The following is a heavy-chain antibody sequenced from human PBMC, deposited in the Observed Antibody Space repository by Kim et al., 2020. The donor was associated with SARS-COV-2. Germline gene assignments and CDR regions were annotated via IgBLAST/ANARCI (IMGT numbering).Heavy chain of an antibody. CDR3: AKVRITMIVVGMTGDRFAFDI. V-gene: IGHV3-23*01. Sequence: RVTISRDNSKNTLYLQMNSLRAEDTAVYYCAKVRITMIVVGMTGDRFAFDIWGQGTMVTVSS. J-gene: IGHJ3*02. D-gene: IGHD3-22*01.